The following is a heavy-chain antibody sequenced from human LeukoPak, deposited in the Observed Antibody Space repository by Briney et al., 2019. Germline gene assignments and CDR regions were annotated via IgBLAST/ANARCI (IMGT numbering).Heavy chain of an antibody. CDR1: GFTFSSYG. J-gene: IGHJ4*02. D-gene: IGHD3-10*01. Sequence: GGSLRLSCAASGFTFSSYGMHWVRQAPGKGLEWVAVIWYDGSNKYYADSVKGRFTISRDNSKNTLYLQMNSLRAEDTAVYYCARLGSGSYQGYFDYWGQGTLVTVSS. CDR2: IWYDGSNK. CDR3: ARLGSGSYQGYFDY. V-gene: IGHV3-33*01.